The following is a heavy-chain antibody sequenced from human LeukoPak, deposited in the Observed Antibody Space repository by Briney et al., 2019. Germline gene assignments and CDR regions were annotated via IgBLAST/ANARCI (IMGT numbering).Heavy chain of an antibody. V-gene: IGHV4-61*01. CDR1: GGSVSSGSYY. CDR3: ARGGGAPTFDY. D-gene: IGHD1-26*01. CDR2: LYYSGST. J-gene: IGHJ4*01. Sequence: PSETLSLTCTVSGGSVSSGSYYWSWIRQPPGKGLEWVGYLYYSGSTNYSPSLKSRVTISLDTSKNQFSLKLRSVTAADTAVYYCARGGGAPTFDYWGQGTLVTVSS.